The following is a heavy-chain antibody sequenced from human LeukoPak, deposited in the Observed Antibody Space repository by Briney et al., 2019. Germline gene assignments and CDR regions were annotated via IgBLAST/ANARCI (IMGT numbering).Heavy chain of an antibody. Sequence: GGSLRLSCAASGFTFSSYWMSWVRQAPGKGLEWVANIKQDGSEKYYVDSVKGRFTISRDNAKNSLYLQMNSLRAEDTAVYYCARVYGDYVYYYYMDVWGKGTTVTISS. CDR3: ARVYGDYVYYYYMDV. D-gene: IGHD4-17*01. CDR2: IKQDGSEK. CDR1: GFTFSSYW. V-gene: IGHV3-7*01. J-gene: IGHJ6*03.